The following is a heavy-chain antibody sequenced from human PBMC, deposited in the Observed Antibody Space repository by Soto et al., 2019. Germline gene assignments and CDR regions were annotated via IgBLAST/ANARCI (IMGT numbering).Heavy chain of an antibody. J-gene: IGHJ4*02. CDR3: ARVAGSSWDALDY. D-gene: IGHD6-13*01. CDR2: ISSSGSTI. CDR1: GFTFIDYY. V-gene: IGHV3-11*01. Sequence: QRVSCAVSGFTFIDYYMSWISQAPGKGLEWVSYISSSGSTIYDADSVKGRFTISRDNAKNSLYLQMNSLRAEDTAVYYCARVAGSSWDALDYWGQGTLLTVSS.